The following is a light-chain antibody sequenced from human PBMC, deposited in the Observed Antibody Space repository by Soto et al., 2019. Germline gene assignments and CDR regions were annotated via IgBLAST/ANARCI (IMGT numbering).Light chain of an antibody. J-gene: IGKJ1*01. V-gene: IGKV3-20*01. CDR2: GAS. CDR3: QQYGSSSWT. Sequence: EIVLTQSPGTLSLSPGERATLSCRASQSVSSSYLAWYQQKPGQAPRLLIYGASSRATGIPDRFSGSGSGTDFTLTISRPEPEDFAVYYCQQYGSSSWTFGQGSQVDIK. CDR1: QSVSSSY.